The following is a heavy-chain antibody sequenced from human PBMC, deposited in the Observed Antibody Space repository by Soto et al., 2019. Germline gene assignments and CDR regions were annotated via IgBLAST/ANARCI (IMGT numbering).Heavy chain of an antibody. CDR2: ISSSSSYT. J-gene: IGHJ4*02. CDR1: GFTFSDYY. V-gene: IGHV3-11*06. Sequence: GESLKISCAASGFTFSDYYMSWIRQAPGKGLEWVSYISSSSSYTNYADSVKGRFTISRDNAKNSLYLQMNSLRAEDTAVYYCARDPGLYYYDSSGYYDYWGQGTLVTVSS. D-gene: IGHD3-22*01. CDR3: ARDPGLYYYDSSGYYDY.